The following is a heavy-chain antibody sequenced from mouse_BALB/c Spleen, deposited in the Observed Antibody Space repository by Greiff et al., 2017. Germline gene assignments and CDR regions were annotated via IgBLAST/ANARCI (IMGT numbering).Heavy chain of an antibody. CDR2: INPNNGGT. J-gene: IGHJ4*01. Sequence: EVQLQQSGPELVKPGASVKIPCKASGYTFTDYNMDWVKQSHGKSLEWIGDINPNNGGTIYNQKFKGKATLTVDKSSSTAYMELRSLTSEDTAVYYCARLGYLYYAMDYWGQGTSVTVSS. CDR1: GYTFTDYN. V-gene: IGHV1-18*01. CDR3: ARLGYLYYAMDY. D-gene: IGHD5-1*01.